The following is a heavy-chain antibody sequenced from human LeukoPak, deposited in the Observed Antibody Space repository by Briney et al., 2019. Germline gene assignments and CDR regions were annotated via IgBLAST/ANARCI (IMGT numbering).Heavy chain of an antibody. CDR3: AKDLSRGTVMDIDY. J-gene: IGHJ4*02. CDR1: GFTFSNYA. CDR2: ISGSGGST. D-gene: IGHD5-18*01. V-gene: IGHV3-23*01. Sequence: GGSLRLSCAASGFTFSNYAMSWVRQAPGKGLEWVSGISGSGGSTYHADSVKGRFTISRDNSKNTLYLQMNSLRVEDTAVYYCAKDLSRGTVMDIDYWGQGTLVTVSS.